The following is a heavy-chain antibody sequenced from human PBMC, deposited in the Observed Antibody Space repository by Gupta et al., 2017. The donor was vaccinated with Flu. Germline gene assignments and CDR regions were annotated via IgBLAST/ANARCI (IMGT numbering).Heavy chain of an antibody. Sequence: QVQLQESGPGLVKPSETLSLTCTVSGGSISSYYWSWIRQPPGKGLEWIGYIYYSGSTNYNPALKSRVTISVDTSKSQFSLKLSSVTAADTAVYYCARLRSGSYPDFDYWGQGTLVTVSS. D-gene: IGHD1-26*01. V-gene: IGHV4-59*08. CDR3: ARLRSGSYPDFDY. CDR1: GGSISSYY. CDR2: IYYSGST. J-gene: IGHJ4*02.